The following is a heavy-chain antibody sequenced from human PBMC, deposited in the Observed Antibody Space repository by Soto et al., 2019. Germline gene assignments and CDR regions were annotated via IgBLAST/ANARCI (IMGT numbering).Heavy chain of an antibody. CDR3: ARGTKYYYQGMDV. CDR1: GDSINNYY. Sequence: SLTCTVSGDSINNYYWTWIRQPPGKGLEWIGYIYDSGSTSYNPSLKSRLTISVDTSKNHFSLKLKSVTAADTAVYYCARGTKYYYQGMDVWGQGTTVTVSS. CDR2: IYDSGST. J-gene: IGHJ6*02. V-gene: IGHV4-59*01.